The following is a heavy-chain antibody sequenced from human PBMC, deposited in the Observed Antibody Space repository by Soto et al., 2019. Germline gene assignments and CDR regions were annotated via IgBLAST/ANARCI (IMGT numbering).Heavy chain of an antibody. V-gene: IGHV4-4*07. Sequence: XAILSLTFTVSGASITGTSYWSWIRQPAGKGLEWIGRFSLSGTTNYNPSLRSRVTMSADVSKNQFSLRLTSATAADTAMYYCARKEYYDSGRINLFDSWGQGTLVTVSS. CDR2: FSLSGTT. CDR3: ARKEYYDSGRINLFDS. D-gene: IGHD3-10*01. CDR1: GASITGTSY. J-gene: IGHJ4*02.